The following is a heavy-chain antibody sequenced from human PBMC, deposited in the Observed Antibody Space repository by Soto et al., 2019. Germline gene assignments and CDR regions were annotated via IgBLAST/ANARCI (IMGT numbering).Heavy chain of an antibody. CDR2: LYSSDGT. CDR1: GFSFSGKNY. V-gene: IGHV3-53*01. D-gene: IGHD1-1*01. J-gene: IGHJ3*02. CDR3: ATWVQREHAFDI. Sequence: DVQLEESGGGLIQPGGSLRLSCAASGFSFSGKNYLTWVRQAPGKGLEWVSALYSSDGTYYADSVKGRFSVSRDNSKIPFYLPLHSLRPEDTALYFCATWVQREHAFDIWGLETMVTVSS.